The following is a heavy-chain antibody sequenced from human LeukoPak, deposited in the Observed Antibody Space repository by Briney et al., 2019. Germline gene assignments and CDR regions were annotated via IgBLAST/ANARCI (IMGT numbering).Heavy chain of an antibody. J-gene: IGHJ3*02. CDR2: IHSGGST. D-gene: IGHD1-26*01. CDR1: GFTVSSNY. CDR3: ARGVGATENDAFDI. V-gene: IGHV3-66*01. Sequence: GGSLRLSCAASGFTVSSNYMSWVCQAPGKGLEWVSVIHSGGSTYYADSVKGRFTISRDNSKNTLYLQMNSLRAEDTAVYYCARGVGATENDAFDIWGQGTMVTVSS.